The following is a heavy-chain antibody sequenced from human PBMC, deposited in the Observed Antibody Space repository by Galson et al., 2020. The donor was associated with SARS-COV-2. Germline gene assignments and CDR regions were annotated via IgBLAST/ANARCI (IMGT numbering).Heavy chain of an antibody. Sequence: GGSLRLSCEASGFTLDAFAITWAPQLPGKGLEWVGGINWSGASTGNPDSVKGRFSSSRDNAGNPVCLQMNSRGDEDTALYYCTRLRGNDVDAVVGRFDFWGEGTMVTVAS. J-gene: IGHJ3*01. D-gene: IGHD3-22*01. CDR1: GFTLDAFA. CDR2: INWSGAST. CDR3: TRLRGNDVDAVVGRFDF. V-gene: IGHV3-20*04.